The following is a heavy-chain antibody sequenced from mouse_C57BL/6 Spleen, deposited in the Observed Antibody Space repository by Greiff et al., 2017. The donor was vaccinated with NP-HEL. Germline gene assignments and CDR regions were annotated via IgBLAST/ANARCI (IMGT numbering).Heavy chain of an antibody. D-gene: IGHD2-4*01. CDR3: AKRSYYEYDEGYFDV. Sequence: VKLVESGAELVKPGASVKISCKASGYAFSSYWMNWVKQRPGKGLEWIGQIYPGDGDTNYNGKFKGKATLTADKSSSTAYMQLSSLTSEDSAVYFCAKRSYYEYDEGYFDVWGTGTTVTVSS. CDR1: GYAFSSYW. J-gene: IGHJ1*03. V-gene: IGHV1-80*01. CDR2: IYPGDGDT.